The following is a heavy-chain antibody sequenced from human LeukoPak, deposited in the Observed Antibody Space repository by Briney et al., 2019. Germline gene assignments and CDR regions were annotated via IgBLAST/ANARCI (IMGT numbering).Heavy chain of an antibody. CDR3: ARAPPRYSSSAGVFDI. D-gene: IGHD6-13*01. CDR2: MNPNSGNT. V-gene: IGHV1-8*01. Sequence: EASVKVSCKASGYTFISYDINWVRQATGQGLEWMGWMNPNSGNTGYAQKFQGRVTMTRNTSISTAYMELSSLRSEDTAVYYCARAPPRYSSSAGVFDIWGQGTMVTVSS. J-gene: IGHJ3*02. CDR1: GYTFISYD.